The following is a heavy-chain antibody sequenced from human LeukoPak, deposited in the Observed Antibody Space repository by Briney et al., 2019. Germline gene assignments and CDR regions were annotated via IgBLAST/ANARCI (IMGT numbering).Heavy chain of an antibody. CDR2: ISTGSSTT. V-gene: IGHV3-48*02. Sequence: GGSLRLSCAASGFTFSSYAMSWVRQAPGKGLEWVSYISTGSSTTYYADSVKGRFTISRDNVENSLYLQMNSLRDEDTAVYYCARVAAGYSVNYFDYWGQGTLVTVSS. D-gene: IGHD4-23*01. CDR1: GFTFSSYA. CDR3: ARVAAGYSVNYFDY. J-gene: IGHJ4*02.